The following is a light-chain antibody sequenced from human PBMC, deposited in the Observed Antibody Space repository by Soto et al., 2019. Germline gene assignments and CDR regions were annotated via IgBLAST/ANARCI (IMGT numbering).Light chain of an antibody. CDR2: AAS. CDR3: QQLNRYPFT. Sequence: DIQLTQSPSFLSASVGDRVTITCRASQGISSYLAWYQQRPGKAPKLLIYAASTLQSGVPSRVSGSGSGTDFTLTFSTLQPEGFATYCCQQLNRYPFTFGPGTKVDIK. V-gene: IGKV1-9*01. J-gene: IGKJ3*01. CDR1: QGISSY.